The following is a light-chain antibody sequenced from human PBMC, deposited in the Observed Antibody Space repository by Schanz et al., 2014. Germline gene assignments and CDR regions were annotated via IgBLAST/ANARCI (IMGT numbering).Light chain of an antibody. V-gene: IGKV4-1*01. CDR3: QQYYRTPWT. J-gene: IGKJ1*01. CDR2: WAS. Sequence: DIVMTQSPDSLAVSLGERATIHCRSSQSVLWTSNNKNFLAWYKQTPGQPPKLLIYWASTRESGVPDRFSGSGPGTDCTLTITSMQAEDVAGYYCQQYYRTPWTFVQGTKVEIK. CDR1: QSVLWTSNNKNF.